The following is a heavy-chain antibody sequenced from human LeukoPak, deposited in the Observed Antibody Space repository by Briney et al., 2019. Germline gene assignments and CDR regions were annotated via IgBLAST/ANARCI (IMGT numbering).Heavy chain of an antibody. CDR3: ARERGRHYDILTGYPDDY. D-gene: IGHD3-9*01. Sequence: GASVKVSCKASGYTFTSYYMHWVRQAPGQGLEWMGLINPSGGSTSYAQKFQGRVTMTRDMSTSTVYMELSSLRSEDTAVYYCARERGRHYDILTGYPDDYWGQGTLVTVSS. V-gene: IGHV1-46*01. CDR1: GYTFTSYY. J-gene: IGHJ4*02. CDR2: INPSGGST.